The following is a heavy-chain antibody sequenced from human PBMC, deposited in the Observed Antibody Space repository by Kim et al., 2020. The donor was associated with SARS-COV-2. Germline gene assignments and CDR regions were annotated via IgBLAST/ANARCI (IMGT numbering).Heavy chain of an antibody. J-gene: IGHJ6*02. V-gene: IGHV3-23*01. D-gene: IGHD2-2*02. Sequence: YAGSVQGLFTISRDNSKTTVHLQMNGLRVEDTAVYYCAKGTSSSCYTGMDVWGQGATVIVSS. CDR3: AKGTSSSCYTGMDV.